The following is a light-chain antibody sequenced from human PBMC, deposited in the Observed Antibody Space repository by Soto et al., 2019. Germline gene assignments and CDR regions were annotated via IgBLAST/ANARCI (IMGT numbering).Light chain of an antibody. V-gene: IGKV3-15*01. J-gene: IGKJ4*01. CDR2: GAS. CDR1: QSVTTN. Sequence: EIVLTQSPATLSVSPGERFTFSCRASQSVTTNLAWYQHKPGQSPRLLISGASTGASGIPPRFSGSGSGTEFTLTIDRLQSADFAVYYCQQYDRWPVTFGGGTKVDIK. CDR3: QQYDRWPVT.